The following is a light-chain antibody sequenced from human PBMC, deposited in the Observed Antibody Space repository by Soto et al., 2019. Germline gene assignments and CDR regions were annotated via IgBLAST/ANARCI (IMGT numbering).Light chain of an antibody. CDR3: QQSYVLLRT. CDR1: QTITHY. CDR2: DAS. V-gene: IGKV1-39*01. J-gene: IGKJ1*01. Sequence: DIHMTQSPSFLSASVGASVTITCRANQTITHYLNWYQQKPGRAPALLIYDASSLQSGVPSRFSGRGSGTDFSLTITSLQLADFATYFCQQSYVLLRTFGQGTKVEI.